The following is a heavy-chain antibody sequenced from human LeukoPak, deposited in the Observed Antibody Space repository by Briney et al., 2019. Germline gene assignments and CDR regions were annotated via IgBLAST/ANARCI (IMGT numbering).Heavy chain of an antibody. D-gene: IGHD6-19*01. Sequence: KPGGSLRLSCGASGFTFSNYGMNWVRQAPGKGLEWVSSISSSSTYIYYADSLKGRFTISRDNAKNSLYLQMNSLRAEDTAVYYCAKSSGWNYYYYYMDVWGKGTTVIASS. CDR1: GFTFSNYG. J-gene: IGHJ6*03. CDR3: AKSSGWNYYYYYMDV. V-gene: IGHV3-21*01. CDR2: ISSSSTYI.